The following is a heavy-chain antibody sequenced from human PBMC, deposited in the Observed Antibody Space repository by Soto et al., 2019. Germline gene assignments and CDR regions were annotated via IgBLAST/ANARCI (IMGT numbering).Heavy chain of an antibody. CDR3: ARVSCLSDPYEAGSCYYYYMDV. V-gene: IGHV4-59*01. CDR2: IYYSGST. D-gene: IGHD2-15*01. J-gene: IGHJ6*03. CDR1: GGSISSYY. Sequence: QVQLQESGPGLVKPSETLSLTCTVSGGSISSYYWSWIRQPPGKGLEWIGYIYYSGSTNYNPSLKSRVTISVDTSKNQFSLKLSSVTAADTAVYYCARVSCLSDPYEAGSCYYYYMDVWGKGTTVTVSS.